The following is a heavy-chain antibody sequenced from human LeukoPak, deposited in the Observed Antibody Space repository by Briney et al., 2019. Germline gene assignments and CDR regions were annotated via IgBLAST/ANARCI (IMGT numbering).Heavy chain of an antibody. J-gene: IGHJ5*02. Sequence: PSETLSLTCAVYGGSFSGYYWSWIRQPPGKGLEWIGEINHSGSTNYNPSLKSRVTISVDTSKNQFSLKLSSVTAADTAVYYCARGMHYDFWSGYYTGNWFDPWGQGTLVTVSS. CDR2: INHSGST. CDR3: ARGMHYDFWSGYYTGNWFDP. V-gene: IGHV4-34*01. CDR1: GGSFSGYY. D-gene: IGHD3-3*01.